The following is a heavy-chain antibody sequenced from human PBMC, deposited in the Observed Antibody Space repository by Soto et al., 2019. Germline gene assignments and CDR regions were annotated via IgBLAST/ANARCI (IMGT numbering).Heavy chain of an antibody. Sequence: PGGSLRLSCSASGFTFSSYAMHWVRQAPGKXLEYVSAISSNGGSTYYADSVKGRFTISRDNSKNTLYLQMSSLRAEDTAVYYCVSAVAGLYYYYYYRMDVWGQGTTVTVSS. V-gene: IGHV3-64D*06. D-gene: IGHD6-19*01. CDR3: VSAVAGLYYYYYYRMDV. CDR1: GFTFSSYA. J-gene: IGHJ6*02. CDR2: ISSNGGST.